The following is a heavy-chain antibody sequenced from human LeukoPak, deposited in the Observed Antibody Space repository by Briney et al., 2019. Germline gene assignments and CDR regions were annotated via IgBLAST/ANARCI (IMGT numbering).Heavy chain of an antibody. CDR1: GFTFDTHG. CDR2: IWYDGSIK. D-gene: IGHD2-15*01. V-gene: IGHV3-33*01. Sequence: GGSLRLSCAASGFTFDTHGMHWVRQAPRKGLEWVAVIWYDGSIKYYSDSVKGRFTISRDNSKNTLYLQMNSLRAEDTAVYYCVRISCTGSRCKPYSYYDMDVWGQGTTVTVSS. CDR3: VRISCTGSRCKPYSYYDMDV. J-gene: IGHJ6*02.